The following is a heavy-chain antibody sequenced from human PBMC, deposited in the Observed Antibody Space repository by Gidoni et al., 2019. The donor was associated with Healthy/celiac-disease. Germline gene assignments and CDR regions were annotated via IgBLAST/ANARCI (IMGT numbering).Heavy chain of an antibody. Sequence: QVQLQESGPGLVKPSQTLSLTCTVSGGSISSGGYYWSWLRQHPGKGLEWIGYIYYSGSTYYNPSLKSRVTISVDTSKNQFSLKLSSVTAADTAVYYCARGRDAVSRGYFQHWGQGTLVTVSS. J-gene: IGHJ1*01. CDR3: ARGRDAVSRGYFQH. V-gene: IGHV4-31*03. D-gene: IGHD2-2*01. CDR1: GGSISSGGYY. CDR2: IYYSGST.